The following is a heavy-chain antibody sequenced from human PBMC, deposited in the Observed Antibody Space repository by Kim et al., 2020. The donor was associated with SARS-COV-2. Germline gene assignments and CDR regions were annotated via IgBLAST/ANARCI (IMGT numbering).Heavy chain of an antibody. CDR3: AREEDDNGNYGACDY. V-gene: IGHV1-69*10. CDR1: GYTFSNYS. J-gene: IGHJ4*02. Sequence: SVKVSCKVSGYTFSNYSINWVRQAPGQGLEWMGGFIPKDGETNYAQKFQGRVTMTADKSTNTAYMELSSLRSEDTAVYYCAREEDDNGNYGACDYRGQG. D-gene: IGHD3-3*01. CDR2: FIPKDGET.